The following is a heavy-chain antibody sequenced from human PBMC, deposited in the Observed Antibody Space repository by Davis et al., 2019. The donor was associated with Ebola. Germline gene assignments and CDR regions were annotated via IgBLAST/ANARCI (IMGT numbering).Heavy chain of an antibody. CDR3: ARDSQLATRGSYYYYGMDV. V-gene: IGHV7-4-1*02. Sequence: ASVKVPCQASRYTFTSYAMNWVRQAPGQGLEWLGWINTNTGNPTYAQGFTGRFVFSLDTSVSTAYLQISSLKAEDTAVYYCARDSQLATRGSYYYYGMDVWGQGTTVTVSS. J-gene: IGHJ6*02. D-gene: IGHD6-6*01. CDR1: RYTFTSYA. CDR2: INTNTGNP.